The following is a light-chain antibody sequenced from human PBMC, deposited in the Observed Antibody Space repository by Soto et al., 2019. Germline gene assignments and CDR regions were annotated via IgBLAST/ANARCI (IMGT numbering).Light chain of an antibody. V-gene: IGKV3-20*01. CDR1: QSVSSTF. J-gene: IGKJ2*01. Sequence: EIVLTQSPGTLSLSPGERATLSCRASQSVSSTFLAWYQQKPGQAPRLLVYGASSRATGIPDRFSGSGSGTDFTLTISRLEPEDFAVYYCQHFAGLSYPFGQGTKLEIK. CDR2: GAS. CDR3: QHFAGLSYP.